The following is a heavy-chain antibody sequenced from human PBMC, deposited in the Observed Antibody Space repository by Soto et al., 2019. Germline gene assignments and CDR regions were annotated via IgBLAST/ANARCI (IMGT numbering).Heavy chain of an antibody. CDR2: MNPKSGGA. D-gene: IGHD5-18*01. CDR1: GYTFTDYY. V-gene: IGHV1-2*02. J-gene: IGHJ3*02. CDR3: TRETIENSDGPYDAFDI. Sequence: ASVKVSCKTSGYTFTDYYTHWVRQAPGQGLEWMGWMNPKSGGAYFSQKFQGRVTLTRDTSIGTAYIEVNSLTSDDTAVYFCTRETIENSDGPYDAFDIWGQGTTVTVSS.